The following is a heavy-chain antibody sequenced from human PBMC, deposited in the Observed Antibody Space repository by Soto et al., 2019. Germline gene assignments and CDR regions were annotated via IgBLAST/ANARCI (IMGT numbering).Heavy chain of an antibody. CDR3: ARDSAYYYGSGSPIDY. Sequence: GGSLRLSCAASGFTFSSYAMSWVRQAPGKGLEWVSAISGFGGSTYYADSVKGRFTISRDNAKNTLYLQMNSLRAEDTAVYYCARDSAYYYGSGSPIDYWGQGTLVTVSS. CDR1: GFTFSSYA. V-gene: IGHV3-23*01. D-gene: IGHD3-10*01. CDR2: ISGFGGST. J-gene: IGHJ4*02.